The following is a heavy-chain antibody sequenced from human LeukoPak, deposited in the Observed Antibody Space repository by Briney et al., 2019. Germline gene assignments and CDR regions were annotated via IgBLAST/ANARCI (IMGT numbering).Heavy chain of an antibody. CDR1: GYTFTSYG. CDR2: ISAYNGNT. Sequence: ASVKVSCKASGYTFTSYGISWVRQAPGQGLEWMGWISAYNGNTNYAQKFQGRVTITTDESTSTAYMELSSLRSEDTAVYYCARRRVRGVRGYFDYWGQGTLVTVSS. D-gene: IGHD3-10*01. J-gene: IGHJ4*02. V-gene: IGHV1-18*01. CDR3: ARRRVRGVRGYFDY.